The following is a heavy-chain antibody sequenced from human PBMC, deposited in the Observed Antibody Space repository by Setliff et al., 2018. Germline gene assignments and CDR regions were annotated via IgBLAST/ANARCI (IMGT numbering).Heavy chain of an antibody. V-gene: IGHV3-7*03. CDR3: VRDSPYCVNGVCRGY. Sequence: LRLSCAASGFTFPTYWMSWVRQAPGTGLEWLANIKQDGSEKFYVDSVKGRFTISRDNAKNSLYLQMNNLRAEDTAVYYCVRDSPYCVNGVCRGYWGQGTQVTVSS. CDR1: GFTFPTYW. D-gene: IGHD2-21*01. J-gene: IGHJ4*02. CDR2: IKQDGSEK.